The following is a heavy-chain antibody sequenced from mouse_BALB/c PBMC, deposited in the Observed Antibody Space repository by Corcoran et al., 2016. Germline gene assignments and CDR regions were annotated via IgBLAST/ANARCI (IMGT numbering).Heavy chain of an antibody. CDR1: GYTFTNYG. V-gene: IGHV9-3-1*01. Sequence: QIQLVQSGPELKKPGETVKISCKASGYTFTNYGMNWVKQAPGKGLKWMGWINTYTGEPTYADDFKGRFAFSLETSASTAYLQINNLKNEDTATYFCARSYLTSYFDYWGQGTTLTVSS. J-gene: IGHJ2*01. CDR2: INTYTGEP. D-gene: IGHD4-1*01. CDR3: ARSYLTSYFDY.